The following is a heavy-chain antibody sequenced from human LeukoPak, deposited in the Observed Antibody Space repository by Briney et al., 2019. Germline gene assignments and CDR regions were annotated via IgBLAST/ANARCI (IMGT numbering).Heavy chain of an antibody. CDR2: IKQDGSEK. CDR1: GFTFSRYW. V-gene: IGHV3-7*01. J-gene: IGHJ4*02. Sequence: PGGSLRLSCAASGFTFSRYWMSWVRQASGRGLEWVANIKQDGSEKYYVDSVKGRFTISRDNAKISLYPQMNSLRAEDTAIYYCARSAGSSGWYEGYYFDYWGQGTLVTVSS. CDR3: ARSAGSSGWYEGYYFDY. D-gene: IGHD6-13*01.